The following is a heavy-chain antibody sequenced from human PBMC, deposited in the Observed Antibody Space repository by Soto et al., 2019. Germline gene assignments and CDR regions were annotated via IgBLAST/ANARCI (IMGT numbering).Heavy chain of an antibody. CDR2: IIPILGIA. D-gene: IGHD3-22*01. Sequence: QVQLVHSGAEVKKPGSSVKVSCKASGGTFSSYTISWVRQAPGQGLEWMGRIIPILGIANYAQKFQGRVTITADKSMSTAYMELSSLSSEDTAVCYFARVLNPHYYSLTGDNWFDPWGQGTLVTVSS. CDR3: ARVLNPHYYSLTGDNWFDP. J-gene: IGHJ5*02. CDR1: GGTFSSYT. V-gene: IGHV1-69*02.